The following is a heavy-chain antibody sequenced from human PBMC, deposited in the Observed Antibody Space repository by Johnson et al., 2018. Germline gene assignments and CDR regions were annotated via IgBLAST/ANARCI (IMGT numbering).Heavy chain of an antibody. D-gene: IGHD4/OR15-4a*01. Sequence: QVQLQESGPGLVKPSETLSLICTVSGNSFSHYFWTWIRQPPGKGLELIGHIYNSGRPHYYPSLNSRVTISLDAAKNQFSLKLSSVTAAAAAIYHCAATVTGRMVPTALDIWGQGALVNVSS. CDR1: GNSFSHYF. CDR3: AATVTGRMVPTALDI. V-gene: IGHV4-59*01. J-gene: IGHJ3*02. CDR2: IYNSGRP.